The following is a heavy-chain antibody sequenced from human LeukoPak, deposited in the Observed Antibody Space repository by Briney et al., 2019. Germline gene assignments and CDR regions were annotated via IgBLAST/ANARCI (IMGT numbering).Heavy chain of an antibody. V-gene: IGHV3-30-3*01. Sequence: GGSLRLSCAASGFTIRSYVMHWVRQAPGKGLEWVAVISYDGSNKYYADSVKGQFTISRDNSKNTLYLQMNSLRAEDTAVYYCAREIGYYGSGSYYNYYYYGMDVWGQGTTVTVSS. CDR3: AREIGYYGSGSYYNYYYYGMDV. J-gene: IGHJ6*02. CDR1: GFTIRSYV. CDR2: ISYDGSNK. D-gene: IGHD3-10*01.